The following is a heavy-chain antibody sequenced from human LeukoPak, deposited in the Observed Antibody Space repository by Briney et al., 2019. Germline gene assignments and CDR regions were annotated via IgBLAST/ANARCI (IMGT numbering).Heavy chain of an antibody. Sequence: GGSLRLSCAASGFTFSNYWMNWVRQAPGKGLEWVANIRQDGSETYYAGSVKGRFTISRDNAKNSLYLQMNYLRAEDTAVYYCARLIDYWGQGTLVTVSS. V-gene: IGHV3-7*01. D-gene: IGHD2-21*01. J-gene: IGHJ4*02. CDR2: IRQDGSET. CDR1: GFTFSNYW. CDR3: ARLIDY.